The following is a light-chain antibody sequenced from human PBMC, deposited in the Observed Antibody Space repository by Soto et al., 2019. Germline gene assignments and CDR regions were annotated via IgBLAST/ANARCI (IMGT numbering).Light chain of an antibody. CDR2: EVT. Sequence: QSALTQPASVSGSPGQSITISFTGTSTEVGSYNLVSWYQQHPGKVPKLMIYEVTKRPSGVSNRFSGSKSGNTASLTISGLQAEDEADYYCCAYAGSSTFVIFGGGTKLTVL. J-gene: IGLJ2*01. V-gene: IGLV2-23*02. CDR3: CAYAGSSTFVI. CDR1: STEVGSYNL.